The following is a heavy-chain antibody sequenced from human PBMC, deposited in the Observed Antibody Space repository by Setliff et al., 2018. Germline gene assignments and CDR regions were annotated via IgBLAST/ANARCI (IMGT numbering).Heavy chain of an antibody. J-gene: IGHJ6*03. CDR3: AREQWLDPPGYYYMDV. CDR1: CGSISIDSYY. Sequence: SETLSLTCTVSCGSISIDSYYWSWIRQPAGKGLEWIGRIYSSGTTAYNPSLLSRATLSVDTSQNQFSLKLTPVHAADTGVYYCAREQWLDPPGYYYMDVWAKGTTVTVSS. D-gene: IGHD6-19*01. V-gene: IGHV4-61*02. CDR2: IYSSGTT.